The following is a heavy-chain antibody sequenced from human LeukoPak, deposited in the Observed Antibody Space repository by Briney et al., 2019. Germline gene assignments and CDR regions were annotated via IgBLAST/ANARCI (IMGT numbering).Heavy chain of an antibody. J-gene: IGHJ4*02. CDR2: INHSGST. CDR3: ARGRLRRGLDY. CDR1: GGSCSGYY. Sequence: TSETLSLTCAVYGGSCSGYYWSWTRQPPGKGLEWIGEINHSGSTNYNPSLKSRVTISVDTSKNQFSLKLSSVTAADTAVYYCARGRLRRGLDYWGQGTLVTVSS. V-gene: IGHV4-34*01. D-gene: IGHD5-12*01.